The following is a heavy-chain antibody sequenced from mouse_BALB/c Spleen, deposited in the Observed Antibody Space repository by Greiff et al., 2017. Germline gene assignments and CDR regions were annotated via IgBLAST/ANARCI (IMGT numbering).Heavy chain of an antibody. CDR3: TRSSNYRTLWYFDV. CDR1: GYTFSSYW. CDR2: IYPGNSDT. D-gene: IGHD2-5*01. V-gene: IGHV1-5*01. J-gene: IGHJ1*01. Sequence: VQLQQSGAELMKPGASVKISCKATGYTFSSYWMHWVKQRPGQGLEWIGAIYPGNSDTSYNQKFKGKAKLTAVTSTSTAYMELSSLTNEDSAVYYCTRSSNYRTLWYFDVWGAGTTVTVSS.